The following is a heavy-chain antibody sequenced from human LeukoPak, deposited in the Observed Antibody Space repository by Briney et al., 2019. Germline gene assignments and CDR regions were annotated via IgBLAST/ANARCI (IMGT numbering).Heavy chain of an antibody. V-gene: IGHV4-31*03. D-gene: IGHD1-20*01. J-gene: IGHJ5*02. CDR2: IYHSGST. CDR1: GGSIDSGGYY. Sequence: SQTLSLTCTVSGGSIDSGGYYGTWIRQHPGKGLEWIGYIYHSGSTYYNPSLESRLTISLDTSMNQFSLKLSSVTAADTAVYSCASYKRYNWNWFDPWGQGTLVTVSS. CDR3: ASYKRYNWNWFDP.